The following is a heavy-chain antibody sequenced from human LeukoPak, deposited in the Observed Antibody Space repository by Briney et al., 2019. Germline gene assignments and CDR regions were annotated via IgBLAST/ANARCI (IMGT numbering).Heavy chain of an antibody. V-gene: IGHV3-23*01. CDR2: ISGSGGST. CDR1: GFTFSSYA. Sequence: GGALRLSCAASGFTFSSYAMSGVRQAPGKGLEWVSAISGSGGSTYYADSVKGRFTISRDNSKNTLYLQINSLRDEDTAVYYCAKDYLQYYYDSSGYPGSFDYWGQGTLVTVSS. D-gene: IGHD3-22*01. CDR3: AKDYLQYYYDSSGYPGSFDY. J-gene: IGHJ4*02.